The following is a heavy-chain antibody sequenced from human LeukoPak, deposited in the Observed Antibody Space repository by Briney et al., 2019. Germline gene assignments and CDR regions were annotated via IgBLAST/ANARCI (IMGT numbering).Heavy chain of an antibody. V-gene: IGHV1-18*01. J-gene: IGHJ3*02. Sequence: EASVKVSCKASGYTFDNYGITWVRQAPGQGLEWMGWINGYNGNTNYAQKLQGRVTMTTDTSTSTAYMELRSLRSDDTAVYYCARDHDITMIVVVSDAFDIWGQGTMVTVSS. CDR1: GYTFDNYG. D-gene: IGHD3-22*01. CDR2: INGYNGNT. CDR3: ARDHDITMIVVVSDAFDI.